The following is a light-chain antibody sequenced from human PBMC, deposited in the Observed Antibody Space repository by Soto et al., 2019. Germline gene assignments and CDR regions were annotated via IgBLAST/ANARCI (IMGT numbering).Light chain of an antibody. CDR3: ATWDASLSGNII. CDR1: SSNIGGNY. CDR2: RNN. J-gene: IGLJ7*01. Sequence: QAVVTQPPSTSGTPGQRVTIPCFGSSSNIGGNYVFWYQHLPGTVPKLLIYRNNQRPSGVPDRFSGSKSGTSASLAISGLRAEDEADYYCATWDASLSGNIIFGGGTQLTVL. V-gene: IGLV1-47*01.